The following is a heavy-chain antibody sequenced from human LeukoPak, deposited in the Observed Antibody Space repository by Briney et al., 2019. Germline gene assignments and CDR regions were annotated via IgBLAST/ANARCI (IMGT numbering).Heavy chain of an antibody. CDR3: ARGGSYYEGYFDY. CDR2: IIPIFGTA. J-gene: IGHJ4*02. D-gene: IGHD1-26*01. CDR1: GGTFSSYA. Sequence: SVTVSCKASGGTFSSYAISWVRQAPGQGLEWMGGIIPIFGTANYAQKFQGRVTITADESTSTAYMELSSLRSEDTAVYYCARGGSYYEGYFDYWGQGTLVTVSS. V-gene: IGHV1-69*13.